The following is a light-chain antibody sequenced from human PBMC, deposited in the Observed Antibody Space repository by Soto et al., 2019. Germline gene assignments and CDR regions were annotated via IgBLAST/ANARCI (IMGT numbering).Light chain of an antibody. J-gene: IGKJ1*01. V-gene: IGKV1-39*01. CDR2: AAS. CDR3: HQTYSIPPT. Sequence: IQMTQSPSSLSSSVGYIVTITCRASQRISTYLNWFQQRPGKAPRLLIYAASTLQTGVSSNFSGSASGTDFTLTITSLQPEHFETYFCHQTYSIPPTFGQGTKVDIK. CDR1: QRISTY.